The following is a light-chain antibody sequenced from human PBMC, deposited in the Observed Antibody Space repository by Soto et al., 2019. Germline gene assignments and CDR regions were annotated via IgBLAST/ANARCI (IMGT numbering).Light chain of an antibody. Sequence: QAVVTQPPSVSGAPGQRVTISCTGGASNIGANYDVHWYQQLPGTAPKLLIYGTSNRPSGVPDRFSGSKSGTSASLAITGLQAEDEAHYFCQSYDFTLGAFWVFGGGTKVTVL. CDR2: GTS. CDR1: ASNIGANYD. CDR3: QSYDFTLGAFWV. J-gene: IGLJ3*02. V-gene: IGLV1-40*01.